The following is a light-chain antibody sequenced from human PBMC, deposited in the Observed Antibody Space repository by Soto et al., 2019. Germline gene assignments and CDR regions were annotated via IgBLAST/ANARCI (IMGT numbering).Light chain of an antibody. CDR2: KTS. CDR3: QQYKSFSLT. J-gene: IGKJ4*01. V-gene: IGKV1-5*03. CDR1: QSINNW. Sequence: DIQMTQSPSTLSASVGDRVTITCRASQSINNWLAWYQQKPGKAPKLLIYKTSDLESGVPSRFSGSGSGTEFSLTIFSLQPDDFATYYCQQYKSFSLTFGGGTRVEVK.